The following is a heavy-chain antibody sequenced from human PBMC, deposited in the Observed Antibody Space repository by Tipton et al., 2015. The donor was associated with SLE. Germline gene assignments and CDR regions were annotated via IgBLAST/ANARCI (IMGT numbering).Heavy chain of an antibody. CDR1: GFTFAKFA. D-gene: IGHD6-13*01. V-gene: IGHV3-7*01. CDR3: ARRGGFSSTFLGY. CDR2: IKPDGREI. Sequence: SLRLSCAASGFTFAKFAMNWVRQAPGKGLEWVANIKPDGREIYYVDSVKGRFTISRDNAKTSLYLQMDSLSVEDTAVYYCARRGGFSSTFLGYWGQGTLVTVSS. J-gene: IGHJ4*02.